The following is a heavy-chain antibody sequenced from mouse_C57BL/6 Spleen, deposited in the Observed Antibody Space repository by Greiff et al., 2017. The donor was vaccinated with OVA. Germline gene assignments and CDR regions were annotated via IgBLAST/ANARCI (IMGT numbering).Heavy chain of an antibody. CDR3: ASGGLNWDVGYAMDY. Sequence: LQQSGAELVRPGSSVKLSCKDSYFAFLASAMHWVKQRPGHGLEWIGSFTMYSDATEYSENFKGKATLTANTSSSTAYMELSSLTSEDSAVYYCASGGLNWDVGYAMDYWGQGTSVTVSS. CDR2: FTMYSDAT. D-gene: IGHD4-1*01. J-gene: IGHJ4*01. CDR1: YFAFLASA. V-gene: IGHV1-49*01.